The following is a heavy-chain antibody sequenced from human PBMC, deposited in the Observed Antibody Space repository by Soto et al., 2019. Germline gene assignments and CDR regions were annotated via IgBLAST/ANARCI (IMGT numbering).Heavy chain of an antibody. CDR2: IYYSGST. CDR3: ARQEFRLGIAAAGTRDYYYYGMDV. Sequence: SETLSLTCTVSVGSISSSSYYWGWIRQPPGKGLEWIGSIYYSGSTYYNPSLKSRVTISVDTSKNQFSLKLSSVTAADTAVYYCARQEFRLGIAAAGTRDYYYYGMDVWGQGTTVTVSS. CDR1: VGSISSSSYY. D-gene: IGHD6-13*01. V-gene: IGHV4-39*01. J-gene: IGHJ6*02.